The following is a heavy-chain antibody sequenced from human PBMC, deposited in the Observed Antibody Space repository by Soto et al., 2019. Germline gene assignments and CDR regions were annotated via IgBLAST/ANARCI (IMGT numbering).Heavy chain of an antibody. CDR2: IYYSGST. J-gene: IGHJ5*02. D-gene: IGHD1-26*01. V-gene: IGHV4-59*12. CDR3: ARDRSAVGATLYNWFDP. Sequence: SETLSLTCTVSGGSISSYYWSWIRQPPGKGLEWIGYIYYSGSTNYNPSLKSRVTISVDTSKNQFSLKLSSVTAADTAVYYCARDRSAVGATLYNWFDPWGQGTLVTVSS. CDR1: GGSISSYY.